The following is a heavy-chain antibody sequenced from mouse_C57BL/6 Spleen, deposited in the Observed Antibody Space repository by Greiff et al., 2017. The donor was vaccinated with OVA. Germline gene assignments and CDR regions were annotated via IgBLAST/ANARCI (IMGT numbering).Heavy chain of an antibody. CDR1: GFTFSSYA. V-gene: IGHV5-9-1*02. D-gene: IGHD2-4*01. CDR2: ISSGGDYI. J-gene: IGHJ3*01. CDR3: TRDGGLRAWFAY. Sequence: EVMLEESGEGLVKPGGSLKLSCAASGFTFSSYAMSWVRQTPEKRLEWVAYISSGGDYIYYADTVKGRFTISRDNARNTLYLQMSSLKSEDTAMYYCTRDGGLRAWFAYWGQGTLVTVSA.